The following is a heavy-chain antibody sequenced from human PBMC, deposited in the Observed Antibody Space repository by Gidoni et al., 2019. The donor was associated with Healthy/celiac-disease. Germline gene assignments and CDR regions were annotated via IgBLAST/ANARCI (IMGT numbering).Heavy chain of an antibody. CDR2: ISYDGSNK. J-gene: IGHJ4*02. Sequence: QVQLVESGGGVVQPGRSLRLSCAASGFTFSSYAMHWVRQAPGKGLEWVAVISYDGSNKYYADSVKGRFTISRDNSKNTLYLQMNSLRAEDTAVYYCARVQSSGWYGYWGQGTLVTVSS. CDR1: GFTFSSYA. V-gene: IGHV3-30*04. CDR3: ARVQSSGWYGY. D-gene: IGHD6-19*01.